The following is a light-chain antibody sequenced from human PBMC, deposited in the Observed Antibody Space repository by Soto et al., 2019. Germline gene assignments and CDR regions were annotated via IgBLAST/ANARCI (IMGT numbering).Light chain of an antibody. Sequence: EIVMTQSPSTLSVTPGERVILSCSASQSVSNNYLAWYQQKPGQAPRLLIYGASNRATGIPDRFSGSGYGTDFTLTISSLEPEDFAVYYCHQRSNWPPFTFGGGTKVDI. CDR3: HQRSNWPPFT. CDR1: QSVSNNY. CDR2: GAS. V-gene: IGKV3D-20*02. J-gene: IGKJ4*01.